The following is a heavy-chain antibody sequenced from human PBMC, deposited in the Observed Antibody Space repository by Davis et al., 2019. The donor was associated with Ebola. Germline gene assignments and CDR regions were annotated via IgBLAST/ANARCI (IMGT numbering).Heavy chain of an antibody. Sequence: SVKVSCKASGGTSSSYGISWVRQAPGQGLEWMGGIIPLFGTTNYAQKFQCRVTITADESTSTVYMDLSSLRAEDTAVYYCAKVESPGYWGQGTLVTVSS. J-gene: IGHJ4*02. CDR3: AKVESPGY. V-gene: IGHV1-69*13. CDR2: IIPLFGTT. CDR1: GGTSSSYG. D-gene: IGHD5-24*01.